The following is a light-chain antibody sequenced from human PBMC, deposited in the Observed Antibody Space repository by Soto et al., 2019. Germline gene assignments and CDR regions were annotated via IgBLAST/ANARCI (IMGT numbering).Light chain of an antibody. V-gene: IGKV1-5*03. CDR2: KAS. Sequence: DIQMTQSPSTLSGSVGDRVTITCRASQTISSWLAWYQQKSGKAPKLLIYKASTLKSGVPSRFSGSGSGTEFTLTISSLQPDDFATYYCQHYNSYSEAFDQGTKVELK. CDR3: QHYNSYSEA. CDR1: QTISSW. J-gene: IGKJ1*01.